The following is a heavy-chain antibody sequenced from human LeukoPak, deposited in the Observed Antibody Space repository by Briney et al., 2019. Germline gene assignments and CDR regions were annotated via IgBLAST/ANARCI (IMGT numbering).Heavy chain of an antibody. CDR2: INGYTT. CDR1: GLPFSSHA. J-gene: IGHJ4*02. Sequence: GGSLRLSCAASGLPFSSHAFSWIRQAPGKGLEWVSAINGYTTYYADTVKGRFTISRDNSENTVYLQMGSLRAEDTAVYYCAKDYYDSSGNLNFDYWGQGTLVTVSS. D-gene: IGHD3-22*01. V-gene: IGHV3-23*01. CDR3: AKDYYDSSGNLNFDY.